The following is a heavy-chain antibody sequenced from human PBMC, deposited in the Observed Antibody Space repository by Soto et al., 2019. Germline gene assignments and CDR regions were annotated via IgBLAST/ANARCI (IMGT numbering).Heavy chain of an antibody. J-gene: IGHJ5*01. V-gene: IGHV4-34*01. Sequence: PSETLSLTCAVYGGSFSGHSWTWIRQSPGKGLEWIGDINHSGRVNYSPSLKSRVTRSLDTSKNQFSLTLSAVTAADTAMYYCLTRAYDTNGYYRFDPWGQGTRVTVSS. CDR3: LTRAYDTNGYYRFDP. D-gene: IGHD3-22*01. CDR2: INHSGRV. CDR1: GGSFSGHS.